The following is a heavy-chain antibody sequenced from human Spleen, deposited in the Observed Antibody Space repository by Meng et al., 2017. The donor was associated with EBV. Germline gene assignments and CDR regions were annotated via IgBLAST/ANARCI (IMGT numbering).Heavy chain of an antibody. V-gene: IGHV1-69*01. CDR1: GGTVRSDA. D-gene: IGHD3-10*01. CDR2: LIPMSDAP. J-gene: IGHJ4*02. CDR3: ASESGRGFTPDY. Sequence: QVQVGQSGAEVKKPGSSVKVSCRTSGGTVRSDAVSWVRQAPGKGLEWMGGLIPMSDAPHYAQKFQGRVTITADESTSTHYMDLSGLRSDDTALYYCASESGRGFTPDYWGQGTLVTVSS.